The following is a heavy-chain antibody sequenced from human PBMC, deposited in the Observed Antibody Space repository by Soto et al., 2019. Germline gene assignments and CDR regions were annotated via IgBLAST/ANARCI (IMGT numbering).Heavy chain of an antibody. CDR2: ISAYNDHT. V-gene: IGHV1-18*01. CDR3: ARGRGVVVPAGTPDAFDV. D-gene: IGHD6-13*01. CDR1: GYTFNKYG. Sequence: QAQLVQSGGEVKRPGASVKVSCKASGYTFNKYGFNWVRQAPGQGLEWMGRISAYNDHTNFAQKFQGRVTLTTDASTNTANMELKILRSDDPGTYYCARGRGVVVPAGTPDAFDVWGQGTIVTVSS. J-gene: IGHJ3*01.